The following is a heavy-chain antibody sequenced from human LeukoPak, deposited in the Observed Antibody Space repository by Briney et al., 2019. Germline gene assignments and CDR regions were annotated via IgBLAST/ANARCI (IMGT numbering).Heavy chain of an antibody. Sequence: GGSLRLSCAASGFTFSSYSMNWVRQAPGKGLEWVSSISSSSSYIYYADSVKGRFTISRDNAKNSLYLQMNSLRAEDTAVYYCARDSSGDYFIQNYWGQGTLVTVSS. V-gene: IGHV3-21*01. CDR2: ISSSSSYI. D-gene: IGHD4-17*01. CDR1: GFTFSSYS. J-gene: IGHJ4*02. CDR3: ARDSSGDYFIQNY.